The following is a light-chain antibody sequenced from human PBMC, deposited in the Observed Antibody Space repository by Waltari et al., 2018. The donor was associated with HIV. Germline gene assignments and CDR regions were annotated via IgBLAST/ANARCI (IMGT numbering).Light chain of an antibody. Sequence: QSALTQPPSASGSPGQSVTIYCSGTRTDVGNYNYVAWYQQHPGKAPKLIIYEVHKRPSGVPDRFSCSKSGNTASLTVSGLQADDEAHYYCSSYSGINDVGVFGGGTKLTVL. CDR1: RTDVGNYNY. CDR3: SSYSGINDVGV. CDR2: EVH. J-gene: IGLJ3*02. V-gene: IGLV2-8*01.